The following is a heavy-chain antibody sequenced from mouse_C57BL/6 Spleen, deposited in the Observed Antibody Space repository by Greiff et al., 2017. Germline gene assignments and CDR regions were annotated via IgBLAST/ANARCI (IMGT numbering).Heavy chain of an antibody. CDR1: GYTFTSYW. J-gene: IGHJ4*01. D-gene: IGHD3-2*02. Sequence: VQLQQSGAELVKPGASVKLSCKASGYTFTSYWMHWVKQRPGQGLEWIGMIHPNSGSTNYNEKFKSKATLTVDKSSSTAYMQLSSLTSEDSAVYYCARPDSSGAFYAMDYWGQGTSVTVSS. CDR2: IHPNSGST. CDR3: ARPDSSGAFYAMDY. V-gene: IGHV1-64*01.